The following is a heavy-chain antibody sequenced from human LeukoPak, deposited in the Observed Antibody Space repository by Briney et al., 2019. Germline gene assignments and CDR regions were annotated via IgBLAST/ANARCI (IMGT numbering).Heavy chain of an antibody. J-gene: IGHJ3*02. CDR2: IYTSGST. V-gene: IGHV4-61*02. CDR3: ARDLKGYCSSTSCYVGDAFDI. CDR1: GGSISSGSYY. Sequence: SETLSLTCTVSGGSISSGSYYWSWIRQPAGKGLEWIGRIYTSGSTNYNPSLKSRVTISVDTSKNQFSLKLSSVTAGDTAVYYCARDLKGYCSSTSCYVGDAFDIWGQGTMVTVSS. D-gene: IGHD2-2*01.